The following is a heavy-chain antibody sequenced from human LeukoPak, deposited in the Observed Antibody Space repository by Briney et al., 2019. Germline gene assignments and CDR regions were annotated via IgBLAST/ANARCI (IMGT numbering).Heavy chain of an antibody. V-gene: IGHV1-2*02. Sequence: GASVTVSCKASGYTFTGYYMHWVRQAPGQGLEWMGWINPNSGGTNYAQKFQGRVTMTRDTSISTAYMELSRLRSEDTAVYYCARDPPPKLLWFGESQAPFDPWGQGTLVTVSS. CDR2: INPNSGGT. D-gene: IGHD3-10*01. J-gene: IGHJ5*02. CDR1: GYTFTGYY. CDR3: ARDPPPKLLWFGESQAPFDP.